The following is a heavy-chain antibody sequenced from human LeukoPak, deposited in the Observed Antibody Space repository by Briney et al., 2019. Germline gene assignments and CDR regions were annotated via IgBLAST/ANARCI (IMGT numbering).Heavy chain of an antibody. CDR3: ARNSSGYRRHDY. CDR2: IKQDGSEK. D-gene: IGHD3-22*01. Sequence: GSLLLSCAASGFTFSSYWMSWVREAPGKGLEWVANIKQDGSEKYYVDSVKGRFTISRDNAKNSLYLQMNSLRAEDTAVYYCARNSSGYRRHDYGGQGTLVTVS. CDR1: GFTFSSYW. V-gene: IGHV3-7*01. J-gene: IGHJ4*02.